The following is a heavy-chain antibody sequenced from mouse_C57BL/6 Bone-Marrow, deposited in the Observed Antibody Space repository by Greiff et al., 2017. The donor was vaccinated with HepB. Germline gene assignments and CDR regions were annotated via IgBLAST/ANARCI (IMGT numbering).Heavy chain of an antibody. V-gene: IGHV5-4*01. Sequence: EVQRVESGGGLVKPGGSLKLSCAASGFTFSSYAMSWVRQTPEKRLEWVATISDGGSYTYYPDNVKGRFTISRDNAKNNLYLQMSHLKSEDTAMYYCANSIGAMDYWGQGTSVTVSS. D-gene: IGHD2-10*02. J-gene: IGHJ4*01. CDR2: ISDGGSYT. CDR1: GFTFSSYA. CDR3: ANSIGAMDY.